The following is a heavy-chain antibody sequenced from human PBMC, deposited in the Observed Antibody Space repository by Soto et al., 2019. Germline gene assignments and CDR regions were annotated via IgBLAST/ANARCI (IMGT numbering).Heavy chain of an antibody. D-gene: IGHD6-19*01. CDR1: GGSISSYY. V-gene: IGHV4-59*01. J-gene: IGHJ4*02. Sequence: KTSETLSLTCTVSGGSISSYYWSWIWQPPGKGLEWIGYIYYSGSTNYNPSLKSRVTISVDTSKNQFSLKLSSVTAADTAVYYCARGDWLVRDFAYWGQGTLVTVS. CDR2: IYYSGST. CDR3: ARGDWLVRDFAY.